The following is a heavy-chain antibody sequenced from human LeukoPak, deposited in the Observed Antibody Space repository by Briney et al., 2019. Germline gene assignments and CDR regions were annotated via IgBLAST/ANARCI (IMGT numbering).Heavy chain of an antibody. J-gene: IGHJ4*02. V-gene: IGHV1-18*01. CDR2: ISAYNGNT. D-gene: IGHD6-13*01. CDR3: ARTAAAGTPWDY. Sequence: ASVKVSCKASGGTFSSYAISWVRQAPGQGLEWMGWISAYNGNTNYAQKLQGRVTMTTDTSTSTAYMELRSLRSDDTAMYYCARTAAAGTPWDYWGQGTLVTVSS. CDR1: GGTFSSYA.